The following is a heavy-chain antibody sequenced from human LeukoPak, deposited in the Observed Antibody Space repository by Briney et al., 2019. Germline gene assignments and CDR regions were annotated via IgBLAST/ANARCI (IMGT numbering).Heavy chain of an antibody. CDR1: GGSFSGYY. J-gene: IGHJ5*02. CDR3: ARVLRYFDWLLGAYNWFDP. D-gene: IGHD3-9*01. V-gene: IGHV4-34*01. CDR2: INHSGST. Sequence: SETLSLTCAVYGGSFSGYYWSWIRQPPGRGLEWIGEINHSGSTNYNPSLKSRVTISVDTSKNQFSLKLSSVTAADTAVYYCARVLRYFDWLLGAYNWFDPWGQGTLVTVSS.